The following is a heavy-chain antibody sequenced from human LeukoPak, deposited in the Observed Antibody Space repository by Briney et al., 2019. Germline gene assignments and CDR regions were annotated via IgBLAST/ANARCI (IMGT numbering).Heavy chain of an antibody. CDR1: GFTFSSYV. CDR3: AKDYHRARRRPDAFDI. V-gene: IGHV3-30*18. CDR2: ISYDGSNK. D-gene: IGHD1-14*01. J-gene: IGHJ3*02. Sequence: GGSLRLSCAASGFTFSSYVMHWVRQAPGKGLEWVAVISYDGSNKYYADSVKGRFTISRDNSKNTLYLQMNSLRAEDTAVYYCAKDYHRARRRPDAFDIWGQGTMVTVSS.